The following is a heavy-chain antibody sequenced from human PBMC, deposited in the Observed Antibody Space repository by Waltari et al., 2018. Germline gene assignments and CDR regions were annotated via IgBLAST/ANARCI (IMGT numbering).Heavy chain of an antibody. Sequence: EVQLVESGGGLIQPGGSLRLSCAASGFTVSTKYMSWVRQAPGKGPEWVSVIFGGGNTYYADSVKGRFTISRDNSENTLSLQMNSLRADDTAVYYCTRHNYYGSGSYYFDYWGQGTLVTVSS. J-gene: IGHJ4*02. CDR1: GFTVSTKY. CDR2: IFGGGNT. D-gene: IGHD3-10*01. CDR3: TRHNYYGSGSYYFDY. V-gene: IGHV3-53*01.